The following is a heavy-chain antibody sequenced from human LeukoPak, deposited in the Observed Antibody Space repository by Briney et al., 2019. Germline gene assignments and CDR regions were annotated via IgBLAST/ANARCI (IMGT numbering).Heavy chain of an antibody. V-gene: IGHV3-30*02. CDR1: GLTFSSYG. Sequence: GGSLRLSCAASGLTFSSYGMHWVRQAPGKGLEWVAFIRYDGSNKYYADSVKGRFTISRDNSKNTLYLQMNSLRAEDTAVYYRANWGRRQQLRYYWGQGTLVTVSS. CDR2: IRYDGSNK. CDR3: ANWGRRQQLRYY. D-gene: IGHD6-13*01. J-gene: IGHJ4*02.